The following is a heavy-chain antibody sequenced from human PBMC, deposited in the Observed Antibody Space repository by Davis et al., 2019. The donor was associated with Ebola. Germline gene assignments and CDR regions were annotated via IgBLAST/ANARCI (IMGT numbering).Heavy chain of an antibody. CDR1: GFTVSSNY. J-gene: IGHJ4*02. Sequence: GESLKISCAASGFTVSSNYMSWVRQAPGKGLEWVSGISGSVGNTYYADSVKGRFTISRDNSKNRLYLQINSLRAEDTAVYYCAKGGSSSGRGGYFDYWGQGTLVTVSS. CDR2: ISGSVGNT. CDR3: AKGGSSSGRGGYFDY. V-gene: IGHV3-23*01. D-gene: IGHD6-6*01.